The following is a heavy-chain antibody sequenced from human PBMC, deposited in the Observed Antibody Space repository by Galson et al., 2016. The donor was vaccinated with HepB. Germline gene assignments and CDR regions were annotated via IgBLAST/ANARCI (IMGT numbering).Heavy chain of an antibody. CDR1: GFSFSGFA. Sequence: SLRLSCAASGFSFSGFAMHWVRQAPGKGLEWLAAISSDGSRKPYADSVQGRFSISRDNSKNTLYLQMNSLRSEDTAMYYCVKGVAGIAGGPGVGCFDDWGQGTLVTVST. CDR3: VKGVAGIAGGPGVGCFDD. J-gene: IGHJ4*02. V-gene: IGHV3-30-3*01. D-gene: IGHD6-6*01. CDR2: ISSDGSRK.